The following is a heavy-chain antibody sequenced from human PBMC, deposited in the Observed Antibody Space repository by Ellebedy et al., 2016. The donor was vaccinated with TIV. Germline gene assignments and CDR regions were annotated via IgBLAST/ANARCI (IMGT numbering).Heavy chain of an antibody. Sequence: SETLSLTXTVSGGSISSYFWSWIRQPAGRGLEFIGRMHISENTKYNPSLESRVTISVDTSKNQFSLKLSSVTAADTAVYYCARGSSSDPYYYYYYYMDVWGKGTTVTVSS. CDR2: MHISENT. J-gene: IGHJ6*03. CDR3: ARGSSSDPYYYYYYYMDV. V-gene: IGHV4-4*07. CDR1: GGSISSYF. D-gene: IGHD6-6*01.